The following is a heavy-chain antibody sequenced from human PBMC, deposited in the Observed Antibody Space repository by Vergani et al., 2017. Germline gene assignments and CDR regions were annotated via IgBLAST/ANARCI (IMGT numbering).Heavy chain of an antibody. CDR2: IDYSGST. V-gene: IGHV4-31*03. D-gene: IGHD2-21*01. J-gene: IGHJ3*02. Sequence: QVQLQESGPGLVKPSQTLSLTCTVSGGSISSGGYYWSRLRQRPGKGLEWIGYIDYSGSTYYNPSLKSRVTISVDSSKTRFSLKQSSMPAADTAVYYCARSYSVVVIASAQPDAFDIWGQGTMVTVSS. CDR3: ARSYSVVVIASAQPDAFDI. CDR1: GGSISSGGYY.